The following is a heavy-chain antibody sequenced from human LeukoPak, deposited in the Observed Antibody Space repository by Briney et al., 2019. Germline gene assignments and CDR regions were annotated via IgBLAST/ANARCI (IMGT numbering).Heavy chain of an antibody. Sequence: PSETLSLTCAVYGGSFSGYYWSWIRQPPGKGLEWIGEINHSGSTNYNPSLKSRVTISVDTSKNQFSLKLSSVTAADTAVYYCARGREDIVVVPAAIGPDYRGQGTLVTVSS. J-gene: IGHJ4*02. D-gene: IGHD2-2*01. CDR1: GGSFSGYY. CDR3: ARGREDIVVVPAAIGPDY. V-gene: IGHV4-34*01. CDR2: INHSGST.